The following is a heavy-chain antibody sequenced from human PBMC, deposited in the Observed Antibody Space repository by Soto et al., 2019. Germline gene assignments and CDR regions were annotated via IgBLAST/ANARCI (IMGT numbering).Heavy chain of an antibody. CDR1: GCSISSSSYY. Sequence: QLQLQESGPGLVKPSETLSLTCTVSGCSISSSSYYWGWIRQPPGKGLELIGSIYYSGSTYYNPSLKSRGTISVDTYKNQFSLKLSSVTAADTAVSYCARHPRRKNSYPDYWGQGTLVTVSS. D-gene: IGHD5-18*01. CDR3: ARHPRRKNSYPDY. CDR2: IYYSGST. J-gene: IGHJ4*02. V-gene: IGHV4-39*01.